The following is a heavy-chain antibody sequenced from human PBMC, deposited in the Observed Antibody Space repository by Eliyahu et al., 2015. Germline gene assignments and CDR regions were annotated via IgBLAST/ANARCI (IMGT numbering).Heavy chain of an antibody. Sequence: QVQLVQSGAEVKKPGSSVKVSCKASGGTFNRNSINWVRQAPGQGLEWMGGIIPLFGTAKYAQKFQGRVTITADEYTSTSYMELSSLRFEDTAVYYCARGGEEHQLQSRPFDYWGQGTLVTVSS. V-gene: IGHV1-69*01. D-gene: IGHD2-2*01. CDR1: GGTFNRNS. J-gene: IGHJ4*02. CDR3: ARGGEEHQLQSRPFDY. CDR2: IIPLFGTA.